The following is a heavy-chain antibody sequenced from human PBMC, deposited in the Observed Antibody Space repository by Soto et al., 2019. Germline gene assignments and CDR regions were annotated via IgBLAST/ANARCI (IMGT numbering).Heavy chain of an antibody. V-gene: IGHV3-33*06. J-gene: IGHJ4*02. CDR1: GFTFSSYG. CDR2: IWYDGSNK. D-gene: IGHD2-21*01. CDR3: AKDKRIPFYYFDY. Sequence: PGGSLRLSCAASGFTFSSYGMHWVRQAPGKGLEGVAVIWYDGSNKYYADSVKGRFTISRDNSKNTLYLQMNSLRAEDTAVYYCAKDKRIPFYYFDYWGQGTLVTVSS.